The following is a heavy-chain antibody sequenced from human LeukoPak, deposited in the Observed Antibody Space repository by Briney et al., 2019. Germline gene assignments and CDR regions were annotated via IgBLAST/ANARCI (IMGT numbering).Heavy chain of an antibody. J-gene: IGHJ6*03. Sequence: PSETLSLTCTVSGGSISSYYWSWIRQPAGKGLEWIGRIYTSGSTNYNPSLKSRVTMSVDTSKNQFSLKLSSATAADTAVYYCARGGGSYTYYYYYMDVWGKGTTVTVSS. CDR3: ARGGGSYTYYYYYMDV. CDR1: GGSISSYY. V-gene: IGHV4-4*07. D-gene: IGHD1-26*01. CDR2: IYTSGST.